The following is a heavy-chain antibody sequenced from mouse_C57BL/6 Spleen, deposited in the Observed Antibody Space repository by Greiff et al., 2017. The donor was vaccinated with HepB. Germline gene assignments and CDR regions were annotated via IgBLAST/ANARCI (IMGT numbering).Heavy chain of an antibody. D-gene: IGHD2-5*01. V-gene: IGHV1-4*01. CDR3: ARCYSNYVGFAY. CDR1: GYTFTSYT. Sequence: VQRVESGAELARPGASVKMSCKASGYTFTSYTMHWVKQRPGQGLEWIGYINPSSGYTKYNQKFKDKATLTADKSSSTDYMQLSSLTSEDSAVYYCARCYSNYVGFAYWGQGTLVTVST. CDR2: INPSSGYT. J-gene: IGHJ3*01.